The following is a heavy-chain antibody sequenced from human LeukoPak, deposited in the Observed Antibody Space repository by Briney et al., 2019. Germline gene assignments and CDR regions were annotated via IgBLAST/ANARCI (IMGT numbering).Heavy chain of an antibody. CDR1: GGTFSSYA. CDR2: IIPIFGTA. V-gene: IGHV1-69*13. J-gene: IGHJ3*02. Sequence: GASVKVSCKASGGTFSSYAISWVRQAPGQGLEWMGGIIPIFGTANYAQKFQGRVTFTADESTSTAYMELSSLRSEDTAVYYCASNYYDSSGRDEAFDIWGQGTMVTVSS. CDR3: ASNYYDSSGRDEAFDI. D-gene: IGHD3-22*01.